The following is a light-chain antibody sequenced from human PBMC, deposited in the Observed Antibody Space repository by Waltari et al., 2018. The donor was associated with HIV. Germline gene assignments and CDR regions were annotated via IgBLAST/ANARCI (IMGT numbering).Light chain of an antibody. V-gene: IGKV3-15*01. Sequence: EILMTQSPATLSVSPGEEVTLSCRASQSISSNLAWYQQKPGQAPRLLIYGASTRAAGFPARFTGSGAGTEFTLTISNLQSEDFATYFCQQSYRTPYTFGQGTELEIK. CDR3: QQSYRTPYT. CDR2: GAS. J-gene: IGKJ2*01. CDR1: QSISSN.